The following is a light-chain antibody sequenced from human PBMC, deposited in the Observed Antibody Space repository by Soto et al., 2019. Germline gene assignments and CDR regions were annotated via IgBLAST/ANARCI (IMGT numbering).Light chain of an antibody. J-gene: IGLJ3*02. Sequence: QSALTQPASVSGSPGQTITISCTGTSSDVGGYNYVSWYQQYPGKAPKLMIYDVSNRPSGVSNRFSGSRSGNTASLTISGHQAEDEAEYYCSSYTPSSTFVFGAGTKLTVL. V-gene: IGLV2-14*01. CDR1: SSDVGGYNY. CDR3: SSYTPSSTFV. CDR2: DVS.